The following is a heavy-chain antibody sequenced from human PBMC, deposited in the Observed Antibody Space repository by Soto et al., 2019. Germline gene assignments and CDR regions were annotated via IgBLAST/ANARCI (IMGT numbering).Heavy chain of an antibody. Sequence: GGSLGLSCAASGFTSSSYWIHWVRQAPGKWLVWVSRISNDGSSTNYADSVKGRFTISRDNAKNTVYLQMNSLRAEDTAVYYCARDTYYYDSSDHFSADAFDIWGQGTMVTVSS. D-gene: IGHD3-22*01. J-gene: IGHJ3*02. CDR2: ISNDGSST. V-gene: IGHV3-74*01. CDR1: GFTSSSYW. CDR3: ARDTYYYDSSDHFSADAFDI.